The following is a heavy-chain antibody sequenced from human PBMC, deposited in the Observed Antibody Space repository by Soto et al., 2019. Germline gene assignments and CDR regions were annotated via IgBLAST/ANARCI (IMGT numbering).Heavy chain of an antibody. D-gene: IGHD6-13*01. CDR1: GGSISSSSYY. J-gene: IGHJ6*03. CDR3: ARAGIAAAGSYYMDV. CDR2: IYYSGST. V-gene: IGHV4-39*07. Sequence: SETLSLTCTVSGGSISSSSYYWGWIRQPPGKGLEWIGSIYYSGSTYYNPSLKSRVTISVDTSKNQFSLKLSSVTAADTAVYYCARAGIAAAGSYYMDVWGKGTTVTVSS.